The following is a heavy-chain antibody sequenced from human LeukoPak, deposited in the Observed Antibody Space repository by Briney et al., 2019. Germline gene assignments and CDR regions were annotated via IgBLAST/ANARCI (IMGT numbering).Heavy chain of an antibody. V-gene: IGHV1-18*01. CDR1: GYTVTSYG. J-gene: IGHJ4*02. CDR3: ALVNYDYVWGSYSYYFDY. CDR2: ISAYNGNT. D-gene: IGHD3-16*01. Sequence: ASVKVSCKASGYTVTSYGISWVRQAPGQGLEWMGWISAYNGNTNYAQKLQGRVTMTTDTSTSTAYMELRSLRSDDTAVYYCALVNYDYVWGSYSYYFDYWGQGTLVTVSS.